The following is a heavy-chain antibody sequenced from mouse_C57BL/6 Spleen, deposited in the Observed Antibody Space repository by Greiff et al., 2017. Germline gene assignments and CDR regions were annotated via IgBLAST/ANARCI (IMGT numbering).Heavy chain of an antibody. Sequence: EVKLMESEGGLVQPGSSMKFSCTASGFTFSDYYMAWVRQVPEKGLEWVANINYDGSSTYYLDSLKSRFIISRDNAKNILYLQMSSLKSEDTATYYCARGDGSSLYYAMDYWGQGTTVTVSS. CDR1: GFTFSDYY. J-gene: IGHJ4*01. V-gene: IGHV5-16*01. CDR3: ARGDGSSLYYAMDY. D-gene: IGHD1-1*01. CDR2: INYDGSST.